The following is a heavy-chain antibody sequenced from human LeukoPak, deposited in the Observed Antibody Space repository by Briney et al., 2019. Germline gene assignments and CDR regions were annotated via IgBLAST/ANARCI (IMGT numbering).Heavy chain of an antibody. J-gene: IGHJ4*02. V-gene: IGHV1-3*03. CDR3: ARGTVTAIDY. CDR1: GYTFTTYA. Sequence: GASVKVSCKASGYTFTTYAIHWVRQAPGQRLEWMGWINAGNGNGKYSQEFQGRVTITSDTSASTAYMELSSLRSEDTAVYYCARGTVTAIDYWGQGTLVTVSS. CDR2: INAGNGNG. D-gene: IGHD4-11*01.